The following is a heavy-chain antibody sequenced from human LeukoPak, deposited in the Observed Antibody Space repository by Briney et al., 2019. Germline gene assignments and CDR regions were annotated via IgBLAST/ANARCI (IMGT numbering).Heavy chain of an antibody. D-gene: IGHD2-15*01. Sequence: SEILSLTCAVYGGSFSGYYWSWIRQPPGKGLEWIGEINHSGSTNYNPSLKSRVTISVDTSKNQFSLKLSSVTAADTAVYYCARGPDIVVVVAATPNWFDPWGQGTLVTVSS. CDR3: ARGPDIVVVVAATPNWFDP. CDR2: INHSGST. J-gene: IGHJ5*02. CDR1: GGSFSGYY. V-gene: IGHV4-34*01.